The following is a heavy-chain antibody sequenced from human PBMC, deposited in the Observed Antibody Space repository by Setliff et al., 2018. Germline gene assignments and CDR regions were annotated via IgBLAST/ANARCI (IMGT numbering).Heavy chain of an antibody. J-gene: IGHJ4*02. D-gene: IGHD3-10*01. CDR2: VTIYNGNT. CDR1: GYTFNNYG. CDR3: ARVESMVRGKNILRHFDY. V-gene: IGHV1-18*01. Sequence: ASVKVSCKASGYTFNNYGVAWVRQAPGQGLDWMGWVTIYNGNTKYAQNLQGRRTLSTDRSTNTVYMELGSLTTDDTAIYYCARVESMVRGKNILRHFDYWGQGTQVTVSS.